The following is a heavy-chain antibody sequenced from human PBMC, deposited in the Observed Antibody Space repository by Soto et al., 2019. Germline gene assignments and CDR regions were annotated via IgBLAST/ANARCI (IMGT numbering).Heavy chain of an antibody. Sequence: PSETLSLTCSVSSGSIRSSNHYWDWIRQPPGKGLEWIGTIHYSGNTSYSPSLKSRVTISVDTSNNRLSLKLTSVTAADTAVYYCGRNLPPVVRWLVKDYFDCRGQSAQVTGSS. J-gene: IGHJ4*02. V-gene: IGHV4-39*01. D-gene: IGHD6-19*01. CDR1: SGSIRSSNHY. CDR3: GRNLPPVVRWLVKDYFDC. CDR2: IHYSGNT.